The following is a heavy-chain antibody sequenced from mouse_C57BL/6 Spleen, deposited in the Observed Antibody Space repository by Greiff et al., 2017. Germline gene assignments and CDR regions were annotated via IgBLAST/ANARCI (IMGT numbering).Heavy chain of an antibody. V-gene: IGHV2-2*01. D-gene: IGHD1-1*01. CDR3: ARDYYGSSYGFAY. CDR2: IWSGGST. J-gene: IGHJ3*01. Sequence: VKLQESGPGLVQPSQSLSITCTVSGFSLTSYGVHWVRQSPGKGLEWLGVIWSGGSTDYNADFISRLSISKDNSKSQVFFKMNSLQADDTAIYYCARDYYGSSYGFAYWGQGTLVTVSA. CDR1: GFSLTSYG.